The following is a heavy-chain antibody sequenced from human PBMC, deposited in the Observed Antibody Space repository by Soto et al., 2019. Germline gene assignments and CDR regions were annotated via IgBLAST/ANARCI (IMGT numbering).Heavy chain of an antibody. CDR3: AISERGYCSGGSCYSGNWFDP. Sequence: QVQLVQSGAEVKKPGSSVKVSCKASGGTFSSYAISWVRQAPGQGREWMGGIIPIFGTANYAQKFQGRVTITADESTRTAYMELSSLRSEDTAVYYCAISERGYCSGGSCYSGNWFDPWGQGTLVTVSS. CDR2: IIPIFGTA. V-gene: IGHV1-69*12. CDR1: GGTFSSYA. J-gene: IGHJ5*02. D-gene: IGHD2-15*01.